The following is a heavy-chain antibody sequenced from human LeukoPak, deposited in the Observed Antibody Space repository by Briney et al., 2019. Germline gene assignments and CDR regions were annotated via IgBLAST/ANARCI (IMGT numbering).Heavy chain of an antibody. V-gene: IGHV3-23*01. Sequence: GGSLRLACAASGFTFRIYAMRWARQAPGKGLEWVSAISGTGGSTYYADSVKGRFTISRDNAKNTLYLQMNSLRAEDTAIYYCAKGSCSCTSCYSDYWGQGTLVTVS. D-gene: IGHD2-2*02. J-gene: IGHJ4*02. CDR3: AKGSCSCTSCYSDY. CDR1: GFTFRIYA. CDR2: ISGTGGST.